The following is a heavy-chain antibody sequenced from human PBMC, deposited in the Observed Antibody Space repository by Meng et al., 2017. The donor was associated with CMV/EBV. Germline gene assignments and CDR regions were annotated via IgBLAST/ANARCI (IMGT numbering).Heavy chain of an antibody. CDR1: GFTFSSYW. V-gene: IGHV3-7*01. D-gene: IGHD1-26*01. Sequence: GESLKISCAVSGFTFSSYWMSWVRQAPGKGLEWVANIKQDGSEKYYVDSVKGRFTISRDNAKNSLYLQMNSLRAEDTAVYYCARVVSGSLDYWGQGTLVTVSS. CDR3: ARVVSGSLDY. J-gene: IGHJ4*02. CDR2: IKQDGSEK.